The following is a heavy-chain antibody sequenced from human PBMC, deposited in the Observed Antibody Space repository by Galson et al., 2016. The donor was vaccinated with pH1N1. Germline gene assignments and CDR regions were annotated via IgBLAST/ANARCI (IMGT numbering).Heavy chain of an antibody. D-gene: IGHD2-21*02. V-gene: IGHV4-38-2*01. CDR3: ASSIPVTALDAFDL. J-gene: IGHJ3*01. CDR2: IFHSGST. CDR1: GYSIISGYS. Sequence: LSLTCAVSGYSIISGYSWGWVRQPPGKGLEWIGSIFHSGSTYYNPSLKSRVTISVDTSRNQFSLTLSSVTAADTALYYCASSIPVTALDAFDLWGQGTMVTVSS.